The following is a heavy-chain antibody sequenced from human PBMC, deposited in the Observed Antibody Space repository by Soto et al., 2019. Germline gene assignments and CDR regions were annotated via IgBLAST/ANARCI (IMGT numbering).Heavy chain of an antibody. CDR1: GGTFSSHG. Sequence: QVQLVQSGAEVKKPGSSVKVSCKASGGTFSSHGISWVRQAPGQGLEWMGGIVPIFGTADDAQRFRGRVTTTAVESTRAADMELSSLRSEDTAVYYCARGRYSGYDMPDTYYYYNYGMDVWGQGTTVTVSS. D-gene: IGHD5-12*01. V-gene: IGHV1-69*12. CDR3: ARGRYSGYDMPDTYYYYNYGMDV. J-gene: IGHJ6*02. CDR2: IVPIFGTA.